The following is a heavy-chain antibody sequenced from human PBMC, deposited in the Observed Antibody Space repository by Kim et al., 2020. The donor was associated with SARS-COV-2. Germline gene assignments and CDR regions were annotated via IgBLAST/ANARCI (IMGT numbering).Heavy chain of an antibody. CDR2: ITTSSNKI. Sequence: GGSLRFSCAASGFTFSSRNMHWVRQAPGKGLQWVSYITTSSNKIFYADSVKGRFTISRDNAKNSLFLQMNSLRDEDTALYYCASSHRENEGECECWGQGT. CDR1: GFTFSSRN. D-gene: IGHD1-1*01. J-gene: IGHJ4*02. V-gene: IGHV3-48*02. CDR3: ASSHRENEGECEC.